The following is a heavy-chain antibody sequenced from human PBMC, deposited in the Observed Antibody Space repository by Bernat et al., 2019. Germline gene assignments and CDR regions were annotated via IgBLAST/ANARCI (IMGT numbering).Heavy chain of an antibody. J-gene: IGHJ3*02. CDR3: AGDYARRNGSAPATYAFDI. Sequence: QVQLVESGGGVVQPGRSLRLSCAASGFTFSSYAMHWVRQAPGKGLEWVAFISYDGSNKYYADSVKGRFTISRDNSKNTLYLQMNSLRAEDTAVYYCAGDYARRNGSAPATYAFDIWGQGTMVTVSS. CDR2: ISYDGSNK. V-gene: IGHV3-30*01. CDR1: GFTFSSYA. D-gene: IGHD6-25*01.